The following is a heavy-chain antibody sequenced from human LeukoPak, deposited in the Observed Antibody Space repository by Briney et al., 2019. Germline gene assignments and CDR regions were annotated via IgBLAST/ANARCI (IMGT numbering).Heavy chain of an antibody. CDR2: INPRGGST. J-gene: IGHJ4*02. CDR1: GYTFTSYF. V-gene: IGHV1-46*01. CDR3: ARVGVTAATADY. D-gene: IGHD6-25*01. Sequence: ASVKVSCRASGYTFTSYFMHWMRQAPGQGPEWMGIINPRGGSTDYSQKFQDRLTMTSDTSTSTVYMELNSLRSEDTAVYFCARVGVTAATADYWGQGTLVTVSS.